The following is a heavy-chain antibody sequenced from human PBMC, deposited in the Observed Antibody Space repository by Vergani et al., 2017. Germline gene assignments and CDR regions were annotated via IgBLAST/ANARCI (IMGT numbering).Heavy chain of an antibody. Sequence: EGQLVESGGGLVQPGGSLRLSCAASGFTFNSYWMTWVRQAPGKGLEWVANIKQDGSKKYYVDSVKGRFTISRDNAKNSLYLQMSSLRAEDTGVYYCARARCIETCYMSNWLDSWGQGTLVTVSS. CDR2: IKQDGSKK. V-gene: IGHV3-7*01. J-gene: IGHJ5*01. CDR3: ARARCIETCYMSNWLDS. CDR1: GFTFNSYW. D-gene: IGHD3-9*01.